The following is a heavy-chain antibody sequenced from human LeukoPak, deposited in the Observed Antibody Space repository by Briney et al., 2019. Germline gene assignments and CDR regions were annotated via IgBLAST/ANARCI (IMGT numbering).Heavy chain of an antibody. CDR2: ITYSGGST. CDR1: RFTFSSSA. CDR3: AKGGSGNFPFDY. Sequence: PGGSLRLSCAASRFTFSSSAMSWVRQAPGKGLEWVSGITYSGGSTHYADSVKGRFTISRDNSKNTLYLQMNSLRAEDTAAYYCAKGGSGNFPFDYWGQGTLVTVSS. J-gene: IGHJ4*02. V-gene: IGHV3-23*01. D-gene: IGHD1-26*01.